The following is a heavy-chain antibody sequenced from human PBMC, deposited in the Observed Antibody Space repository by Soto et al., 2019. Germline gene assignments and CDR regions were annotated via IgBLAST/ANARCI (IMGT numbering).Heavy chain of an antibody. CDR3: ARIPLYGPVDY. CDR2: IDWDDDK. J-gene: IGHJ4*02. CDR1: CFSLITSGMC. D-gene: IGHD3-16*01. Sequence: PTLMNPTQTLTLSCTFSCFSLITSGMCVSWIRQPPGKALEWLALIDWDDDKYYSTSLKTRLTISKDTSKNQVVLTMTNMDPVDTATYYCARIPLYGPVDYWGQGTLVTVSS. V-gene: IGHV2-70*01.